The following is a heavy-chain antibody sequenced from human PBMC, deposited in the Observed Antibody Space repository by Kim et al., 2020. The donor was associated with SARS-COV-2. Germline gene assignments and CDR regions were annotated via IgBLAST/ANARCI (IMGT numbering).Heavy chain of an antibody. Sequence: GGSLRLSCAASGFTYSNNVMSWVRQAPGKGLEWVSAISGSGGTTYYADAAKGRFTISRDNFKNTLYLQMNSLRVEDTAVNYCTLGVLWFGVVPGYWGQGT. CDR2: ISGSGGTT. D-gene: IGHD3-10*01. CDR3: TLGVLWFGVVPGY. CDR1: GFTYSNNV. V-gene: IGHV3-23*01. J-gene: IGHJ4*02.